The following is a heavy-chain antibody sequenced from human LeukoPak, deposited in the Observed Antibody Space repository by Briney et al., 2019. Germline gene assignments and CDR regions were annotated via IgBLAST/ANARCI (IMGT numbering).Heavy chain of an antibody. CDR2: TRSKANSYAT. J-gene: IGHJ4*02. V-gene: IGHV3-73*01. CDR3: TRQLDSSKKGRLDY. Sequence: GGSLRLSCAASGFTFSGSAMHWVRQASGKGLEWVGRTRSKANSYATAYAASVKGRFTISRDDSKNTAYLQMNSLKTEDTAVYYCTRQLDSSKKGRLDYWGQGTLVTVSS. D-gene: IGHD3-22*01. CDR1: GFTFSGSA.